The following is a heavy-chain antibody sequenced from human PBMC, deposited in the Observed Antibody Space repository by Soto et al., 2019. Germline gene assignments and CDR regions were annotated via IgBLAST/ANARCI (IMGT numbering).Heavy chain of an antibody. J-gene: IGHJ4*02. Sequence: QVQLVESGGGVVQPGRSLRLSCAASGFTFSGYGMHWVRQAPGKGLEWVAIISYDGSNTYYADSVKGRFTISRDNSKKPLYLQMNSLRAEDTSVYYCAKEGGLSGSYYISSSYYFDYWGQGTLVTVSS. CDR3: AKEGGLSGSYYISSSYYFDY. D-gene: IGHD1-26*01. V-gene: IGHV3-30*18. CDR1: GFTFSGYG. CDR2: ISYDGSNT.